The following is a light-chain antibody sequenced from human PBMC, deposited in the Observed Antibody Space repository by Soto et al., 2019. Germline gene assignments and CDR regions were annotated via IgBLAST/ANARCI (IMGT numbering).Light chain of an antibody. CDR2: EAS. J-gene: IGLJ1*01. CDR3: SSYTSSDTYV. V-gene: IGLV2-14*01. Sequence: QSFLTQPAAVSVSPGQSITISCTGTSSDVGGYNYVSWYQQHPGEAPKLKIYEASNQPSGVSNRFSGSKSGNTASLTISGLQAEDEADYYCSSYTSSDTYVFGTGTKVTVL. CDR1: SSDVGGYNY.